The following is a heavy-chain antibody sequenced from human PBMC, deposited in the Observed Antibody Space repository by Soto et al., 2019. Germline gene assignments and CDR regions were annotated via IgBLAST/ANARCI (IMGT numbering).Heavy chain of an antibody. J-gene: IGHJ6*02. Sequence: SVKVSCKASGGTFSSYAISWVRQAPGQGLEWMGGIIPIFGTANYAQKFQGRVTITADESTSTAYMELSSLRSEDTAVYYCARDGDFWSPAYYYYGMDVWGQGTTVTVS. CDR3: ARDGDFWSPAYYYYGMDV. D-gene: IGHD3-3*01. CDR2: IIPIFGTA. CDR1: GGTFSSYA. V-gene: IGHV1-69*13.